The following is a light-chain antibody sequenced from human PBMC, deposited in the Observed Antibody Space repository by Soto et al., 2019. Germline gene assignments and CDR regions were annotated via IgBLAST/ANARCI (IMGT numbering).Light chain of an antibody. Sequence: EVVLTQSPGTLSLSPGERATLSCRASQTVDSTYLAWYQQKPGQAHRLLIYRASSRAAGVPDRFSGSGSGTDFTLTISKLYPEDFAVYYCQQYDTPPPLYTSRQGTKLEI. V-gene: IGKV3-20*01. CDR2: RAS. CDR3: QQYDTPPPLYT. J-gene: IGKJ2*01. CDR1: QTVDSTY.